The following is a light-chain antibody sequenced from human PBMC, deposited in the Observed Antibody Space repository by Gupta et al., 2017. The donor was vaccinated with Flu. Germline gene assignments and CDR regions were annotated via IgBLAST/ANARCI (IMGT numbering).Light chain of an antibody. CDR2: GAS. Sequence: SPATLSVSPGERVTLSCRASQSISSDLAWYQQKPGQAPWLLIYGASTRATGVPARFSGSGSGTEFTLTISSLQSEDFAVYYCQQYTDWPLFGGGTRVEIK. J-gene: IGKJ4*01. CDR1: QSISSD. V-gene: IGKV3-15*01. CDR3: QQYTDWPL.